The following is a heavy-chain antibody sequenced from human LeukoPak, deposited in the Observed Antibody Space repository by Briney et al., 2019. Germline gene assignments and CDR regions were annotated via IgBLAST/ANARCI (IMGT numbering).Heavy chain of an antibody. CDR3: ARGGTGDCLDY. Sequence: ASVKVSCKASGYTFTRYYMHWVRQAPGQGLEWMGILNPSGGSTTYAQKFQGRVTMTRDTSTSTVYMEVSGLRSDDTAVYYCARGGTGDCLDYWGQGTLVTVSS. CDR2: LNPSGGST. V-gene: IGHV1-46*01. CDR1: GYTFTRYY. D-gene: IGHD2-21*02. J-gene: IGHJ4*02.